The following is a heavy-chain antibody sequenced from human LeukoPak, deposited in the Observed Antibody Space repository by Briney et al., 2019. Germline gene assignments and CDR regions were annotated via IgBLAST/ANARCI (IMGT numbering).Heavy chain of an antibody. V-gene: IGHV4-39*06. D-gene: IGHD3-10*01. CDR1: GGSISSNNCY. Sequence: SETLSLTCTVSGGSISSNNCYWGWIRQPPGKGLEWIGSIYYSGSTYYNPSLKSRGTISVDTSKNQFTLRLTSVTAADTAVYYCAREPRKRYGTDYYGSGSYYRGDAFDIWGPGSLVTVSS. J-gene: IGHJ4*02. CDR3: AREPRKRYGTDYYGSGSYYRGDAFDI. CDR2: IYYSGST.